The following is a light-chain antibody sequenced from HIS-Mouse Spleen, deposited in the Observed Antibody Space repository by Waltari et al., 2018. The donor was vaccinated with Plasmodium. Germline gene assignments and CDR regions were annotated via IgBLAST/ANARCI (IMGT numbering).Light chain of an antibody. CDR3: QQYNNWSFT. Sequence: EIVMTQYPATLSVSQGERATLSGRASQSVSSNLAWYQQKPGQAPRLLIYGASTRATGIPARFSGSGSGTEFTLTISSLQSEDFAVYYCQQYNNWSFTFGPGTKVDIK. J-gene: IGKJ3*01. CDR2: GAS. CDR1: QSVSSN. V-gene: IGKV3-15*01.